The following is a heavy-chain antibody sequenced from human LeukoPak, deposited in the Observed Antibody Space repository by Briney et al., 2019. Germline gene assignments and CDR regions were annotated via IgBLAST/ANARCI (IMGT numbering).Heavy chain of an antibody. CDR2: IDSRSSTI. CDR3: ARSSGSYDTNWFDP. Sequence: GGSLRLSCAASGFAFSDESMNWVRQAPGKGLEWISYIDSRSSTIYYADSVKGRFTISRDNAKNSLYLQMNSLRAEDTAVYYCARSSGSYDTNWFDPWGQGTLVTVSS. CDR1: GFAFSDES. V-gene: IGHV3-48*04. J-gene: IGHJ5*02. D-gene: IGHD1-26*01.